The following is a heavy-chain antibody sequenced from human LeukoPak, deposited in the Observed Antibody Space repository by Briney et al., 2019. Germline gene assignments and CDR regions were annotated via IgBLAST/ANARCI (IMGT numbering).Heavy chain of an antibody. Sequence: ASVKVSCNASGYTFTGYYMHWVRQAPGQGLEWMGWINPNSGGTKYAQKFQGRVTMTRDTSISTAYMELRRLRSDDTAVYYCARDPWATYSDYDSSYWGRGTLVTVSS. V-gene: IGHV1-2*02. CDR3: ARDPWATYSDYDSSY. CDR1: GYTFTGYY. J-gene: IGHJ4*02. CDR2: INPNSGGT. D-gene: IGHD5-12*01.